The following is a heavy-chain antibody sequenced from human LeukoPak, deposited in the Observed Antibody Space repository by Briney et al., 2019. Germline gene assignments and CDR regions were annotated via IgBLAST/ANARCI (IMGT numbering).Heavy chain of an antibody. CDR3: ARGRWGRAARLFDY. CDR2: IYYSGST. D-gene: IGHD6-6*01. Sequence: SETLSLTCTVSGGSISSSSYYWGWIRQPPGKGLEWIGSIYYSGSTYYNPSLKSRVTISVDTSKNQFSLKLSSVTAADTAVYYCARGRWGRAARLFDYWGQGTLVTVSS. V-gene: IGHV4-39*07. J-gene: IGHJ4*02. CDR1: GGSISSSSYY.